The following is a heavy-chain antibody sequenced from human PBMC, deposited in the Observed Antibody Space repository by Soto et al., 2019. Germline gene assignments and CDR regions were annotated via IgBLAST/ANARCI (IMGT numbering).Heavy chain of an antibody. CDR1: GYTFTGYY. CDR2: INPNSGGT. D-gene: IGHD3-10*01. V-gene: IGHV1-2*04. Sequence: QVQLVQSGAEVKKPGASVKVSCKASGYTFTGYYMHWVRQAPGQGLEWMGWINPNSGGTNYAQKFQGWVTMTRDTSISTAYMELSRLRSDDPAVYYCARGGSLWFGELSAYYYGMDVWGQGTTVTVSS. CDR3: ARGGSLWFGELSAYYYGMDV. J-gene: IGHJ6*02.